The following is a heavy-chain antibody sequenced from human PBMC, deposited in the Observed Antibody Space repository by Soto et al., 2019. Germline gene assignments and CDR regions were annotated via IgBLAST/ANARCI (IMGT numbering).Heavy chain of an antibody. V-gene: IGHV3-33*01. J-gene: IGHJ6*02. D-gene: IGHD3-10*01. CDR1: GFTFSSYG. CDR2: IWFDGSNK. Sequence: QVQLVESGGGVVQPGRSLRVSCAASGFTFSSYGMHWVRQAPGKGLEWVAVIWFDGSNKYYADSVKGRFTISRDNSKNTLSLQMDSLRGEDKGVYYCAREEQYGSGSYSVYYYGMDVWGQGTTVTVSS. CDR3: AREEQYGSGSYSVYYYGMDV.